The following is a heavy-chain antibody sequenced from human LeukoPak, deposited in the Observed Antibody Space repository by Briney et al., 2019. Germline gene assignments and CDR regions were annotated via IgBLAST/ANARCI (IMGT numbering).Heavy chain of an antibody. V-gene: IGHV1-18*01. J-gene: IGHJ4*02. CDR3: ARPRITIFGGPSLFWFDY. CDR2: ISAENGNT. D-gene: IGHD3-3*01. CDR1: GYTFINYG. Sequence: GASVKVSCKASGYTFINYGISWVRQAPGQGLEWMGWISAENGNTGYVENLQGRVTMTRDTSISTAYMELSRLRSDDTAVYYCARPRITIFGGPSLFWFDYWGQGTLVTVSS.